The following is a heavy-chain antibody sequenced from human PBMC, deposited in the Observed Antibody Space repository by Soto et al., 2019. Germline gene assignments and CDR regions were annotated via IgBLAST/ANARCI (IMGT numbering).Heavy chain of an antibody. CDR1: GFTFSNYA. CDR2: ISGSGGSA. Sequence: VQLLESGGGLVQPGGSLRLSCAASGFTFSNYAMSWVRQAPGKGLEWVSSISGSGGSAYNADSVRGRFTISRDNSKTTLYLQMNSLRAEDTAVYYCAKGGLYISSSWYEGYWGQGTLVTVSS. CDR3: AKGGLYISSSWYEGY. D-gene: IGHD6-13*01. J-gene: IGHJ4*02. V-gene: IGHV3-23*01.